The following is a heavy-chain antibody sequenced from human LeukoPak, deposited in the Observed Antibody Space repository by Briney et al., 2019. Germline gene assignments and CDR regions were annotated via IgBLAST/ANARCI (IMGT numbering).Heavy chain of an antibody. V-gene: IGHV4-59*01. CDR3: ARGQGQLDAFDI. CDR1: GGSISSYY. Sequence: SETLSLTCTDSGGSISSYYWSWIRQPPGKGLEWIGYIYYSGSTNYNPSLKSRVTISVDTSKNQFSLKLSSVTAADTAVYYSARGQGQLDAFDIWGQGTMVTVSS. CDR2: IYYSGST. J-gene: IGHJ3*02. D-gene: IGHD6-13*01.